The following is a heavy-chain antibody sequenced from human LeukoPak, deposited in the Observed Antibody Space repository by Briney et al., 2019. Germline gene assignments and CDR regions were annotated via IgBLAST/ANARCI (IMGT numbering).Heavy chain of an antibody. D-gene: IGHD3-22*01. CDR1: GFTVSSNY. J-gene: IGHJ4*02. CDR3: ARDEYYDRSGYRIFDC. CDR2: IYSGGST. V-gene: IGHV3-53*01. Sequence: GGSLRLSCAASGFTVSSNYMSWVRQAPGKGLEWVSLIYSGGSTFYADSVKGRFTISRDKSKNTLYLQMTNLRAEDTAVYYCARDEYYDRSGYRIFDCWGQGTLVTVSS.